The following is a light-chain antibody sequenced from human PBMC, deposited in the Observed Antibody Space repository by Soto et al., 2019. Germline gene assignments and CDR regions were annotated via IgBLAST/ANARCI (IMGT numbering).Light chain of an antibody. CDR2: GAS. Sequence: IVLTQSPDTLSLYPGDSATLSCRASQSVSSRYLAWYQQKPGQAPRLLISGASSRATGIPDRFSGSWSGTDFTLTISRLEPEDFAVFYCQQYDDSITFGPGTRLEIE. J-gene: IGKJ5*01. CDR3: QQYDDSIT. CDR1: QSVSSRY. V-gene: IGKV3-20*01.